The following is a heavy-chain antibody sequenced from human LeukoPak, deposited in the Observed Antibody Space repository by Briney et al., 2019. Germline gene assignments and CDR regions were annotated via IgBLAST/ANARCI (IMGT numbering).Heavy chain of an antibody. CDR1: GYSFTSYW. J-gene: IGHJ4*02. CDR3: ARHPPDYGGNSHIDY. Sequence: GESLKISCKGSGYSFTSYWIGWVRQMPGKGLEWMGFIYPGDSDTRYSPSFQGQVTISADKSISTAYLQWSSLKASDTAMYYCARHPPDYGGNSHIDYWGQGTLVTVSS. D-gene: IGHD4-23*01. CDR2: IYPGDSDT. V-gene: IGHV5-51*01.